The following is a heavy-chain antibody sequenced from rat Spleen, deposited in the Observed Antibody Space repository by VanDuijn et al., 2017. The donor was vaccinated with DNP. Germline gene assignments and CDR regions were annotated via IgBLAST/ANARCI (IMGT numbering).Heavy chain of an antibody. Sequence: EVQLVESGGGLVQPGNSLKLSCAASGFTFSDYAMAWVRQSPKKGLEWVATIIYDGSSTYYRDSVKGRFTISRDNAKSTLYLQMDSLRSEDTATYYCATHPYGYDWYFDFWGPGTMVTVSS. J-gene: IGHJ1*01. CDR3: ATHPYGYDWYFDF. V-gene: IGHV5S10*01. D-gene: IGHD1-4*01. CDR1: GFTFSDYA. CDR2: IIYDGSST.